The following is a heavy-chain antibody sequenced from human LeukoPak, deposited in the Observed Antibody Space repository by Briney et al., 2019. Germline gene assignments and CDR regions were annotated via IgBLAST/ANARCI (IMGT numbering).Heavy chain of an antibody. D-gene: IGHD3-10*01. J-gene: IGHJ4*02. CDR2: ISYDGSNK. Sequence: PGGSLRLSCAASGFTFSDYYMSWVRQAPGKGLEWVAVISYDGSNKYYADSVKGRFTISRDNSKNTLYLQMNSLRAEDTAVYYCARGMFLWFGELFTFDYWGQGTLVTVSS. V-gene: IGHV3-30*03. CDR1: GFTFSDYY. CDR3: ARGMFLWFGELFTFDY.